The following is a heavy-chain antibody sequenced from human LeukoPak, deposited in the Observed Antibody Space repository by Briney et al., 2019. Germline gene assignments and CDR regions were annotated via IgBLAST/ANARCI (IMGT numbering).Heavy chain of an antibody. CDR1: GGSISSSNW. CDR2: IYHSGST. Sequence: SGTLSLTCAVSGGSISSSNWWSWVRQPPGKGLEWIGEIYHSGSTNYNPSLKSRVTISVDKSKNQFSLKLSSVTAADTAVYYCGRKEYGDYRRFDPWGQGTLVTVSS. CDR3: GRKEYGDYRRFDP. V-gene: IGHV4-4*02. D-gene: IGHD4-17*01. J-gene: IGHJ5*02.